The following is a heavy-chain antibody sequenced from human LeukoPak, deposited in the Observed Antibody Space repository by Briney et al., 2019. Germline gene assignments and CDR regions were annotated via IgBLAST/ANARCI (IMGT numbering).Heavy chain of an antibody. CDR3: ARGLASGYPPIPFDY. V-gene: IGHV4-34*01. Sequence: SETLSLTCAVFGGSFDGYYWSWIRQSPGKGLEWIGEITYDGRTKYNPSLRSRVSISVDTSKIKFSLNLTSVTAADTVIYYCARGLASGYPPIPFDYWGQGTQVTVSS. D-gene: IGHD3-3*01. CDR1: GGSFDGYY. J-gene: IGHJ4*02. CDR2: ITYDGRT.